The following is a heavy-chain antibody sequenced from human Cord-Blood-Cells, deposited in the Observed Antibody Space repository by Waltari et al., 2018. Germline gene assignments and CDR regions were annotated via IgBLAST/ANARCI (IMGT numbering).Heavy chain of an antibody. CDR2: YWYEGSKK. Sequence: QVQLVESGGGVVQPGRSLRLSCAASGFTFSSYGMHWVGQAPGKGLCLGAVYWYEGSKKNYEDSVKGRFTISRDNSKNTLDLQMNSLRAEDTAVYYCARDSRTGDGAFDIWGQGTMVTVSS. J-gene: IGHJ3*02. CDR1: GFTFSSYG. D-gene: IGHD7-27*01. CDR3: ARDSRTGDGAFDI. V-gene: IGHV3-33*01.